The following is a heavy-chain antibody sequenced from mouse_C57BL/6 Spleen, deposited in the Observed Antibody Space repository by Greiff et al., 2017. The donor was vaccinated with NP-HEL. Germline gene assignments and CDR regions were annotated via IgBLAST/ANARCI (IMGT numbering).Heavy chain of an antibody. V-gene: IGHV1-64*01. Sequence: QVQLKQPGAELVKPGASVKLSCKASGYTFTSYWMHWVKQRPGQGLEWIGMIHPNSGSTNYNEKFKSKATLTVDKSSSTAYMQLSSLTSEDSAVYYCARGDYYGSSSFAYWGQGTLVTVSA. CDR2: IHPNSGST. D-gene: IGHD1-1*01. J-gene: IGHJ3*01. CDR1: GYTFTSYW. CDR3: ARGDYYGSSSFAY.